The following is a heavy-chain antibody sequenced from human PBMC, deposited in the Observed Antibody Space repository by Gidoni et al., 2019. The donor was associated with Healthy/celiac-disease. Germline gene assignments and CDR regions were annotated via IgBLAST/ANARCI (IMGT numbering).Heavy chain of an antibody. V-gene: IGHV4-34*01. D-gene: IGHD3-10*01. Sequence: QVQLQQWGAGLLKPSETLSLTCAVYGGSFSGYYWSWIRQPPGKGLEWIGEINHSGSTNYNPSLKSRVTISVDTSKNQFSLKLSSVTAADTAVYYCARWGVWGSTMVRGVANYYYYGMDVWGQGTTVTVSS. J-gene: IGHJ6*02. CDR1: GGSFSGYY. CDR2: INHSGST. CDR3: ARWGVWGSTMVRGVANYYYYGMDV.